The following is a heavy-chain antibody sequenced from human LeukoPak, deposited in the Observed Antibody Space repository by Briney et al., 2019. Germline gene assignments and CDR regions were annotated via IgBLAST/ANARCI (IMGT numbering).Heavy chain of an antibody. V-gene: IGHV4-4*09. CDR3: ASYDFWSGSIDY. J-gene: IGHJ4*02. D-gene: IGHD3-3*01. CDR1: GVSISSYY. Sequence: PSETLSLTCTVSGVSISSYYWSWIRQPPGKGLEWVGYIYTSGSTNYNPSLKSRVTISVDTSKNQFSLKLSSVTATDTAVYYCASYDFWSGSIDYWGQGTLVTVSS. CDR2: IYTSGST.